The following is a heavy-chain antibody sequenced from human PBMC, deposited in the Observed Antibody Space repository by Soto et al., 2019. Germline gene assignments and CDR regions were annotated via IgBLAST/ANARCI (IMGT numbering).Heavy chain of an antibody. D-gene: IGHD6-19*01. Sequence: QVDLVQSGAEVKKPGASVTISCKASGSAITRYYIHWVRQAPGRGLEWMGIINPGGGSASYAQKFQERGTIDKDTSTGTVYMELRSLRTEDTAVYYCARDTSGWSLNGLDVWGQGTTVNVSS. CDR1: GSAITRYY. CDR2: INPGGGSA. V-gene: IGHV1-46*01. CDR3: ARDTSGWSLNGLDV. J-gene: IGHJ6*02.